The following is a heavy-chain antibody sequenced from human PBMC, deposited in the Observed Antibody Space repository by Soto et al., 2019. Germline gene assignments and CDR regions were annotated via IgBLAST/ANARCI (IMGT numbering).Heavy chain of an antibody. Sequence: SETLSLTCTVSGGSVSSGGYFWSWIRQPPGEGLEWIGHIYNSGSTYSNPSLRGRVTISVDTSKSQFSLKLSSVTAADTAVYYCARGPSADKIDFWRQGPLVTVSP. CDR3: ARGPSADKIDF. J-gene: IGHJ4*02. V-gene: IGHV4-30-4*01. CDR2: IYNSGST. CDR1: GGSVSSGGYF. D-gene: IGHD3-3*01.